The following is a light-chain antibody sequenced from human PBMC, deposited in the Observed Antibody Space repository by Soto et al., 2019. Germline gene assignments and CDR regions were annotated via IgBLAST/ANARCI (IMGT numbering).Light chain of an antibody. CDR1: QGISSY. V-gene: IGKV1-39*01. CDR3: QQNYSATWT. Sequence: IQLTQSPSSLSASVGDRVTITCRASQGISSYLGWYQQKPGKAPNLLIYAASTLQSGVPSRFSGSGSETDFTLTISSLQPEDFATYSCQQNYSATWTFGQGTKVDIK. J-gene: IGKJ1*01. CDR2: AAS.